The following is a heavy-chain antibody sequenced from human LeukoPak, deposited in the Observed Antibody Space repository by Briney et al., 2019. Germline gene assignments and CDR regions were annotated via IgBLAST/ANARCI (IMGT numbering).Heavy chain of an antibody. V-gene: IGHV3-66*02. D-gene: IGHD6-6*01. Sequence: GGSLTLSCAASGITVSRNHMSWVRQAPGKGLEWVSGIYSGGNTFDADSVKGRFTSSRDTSKNTFYLQMNSLRVEDTAVYYCARETTAPRPFSTDYYYYMDVWSKGTTVTVSS. CDR1: GITVSRNH. CDR2: IYSGGNT. CDR3: ARETTAPRPFSTDYYYYMDV. J-gene: IGHJ6*03.